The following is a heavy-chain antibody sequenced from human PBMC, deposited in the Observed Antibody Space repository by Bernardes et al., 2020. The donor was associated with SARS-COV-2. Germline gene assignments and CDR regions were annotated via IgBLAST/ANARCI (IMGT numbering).Heavy chain of an antibody. D-gene: IGHD6-6*01. Sequence: SETLSLTCTVSGGSISSGGYYWSWIRQHPGKGLEWIGYIYYSGSTYYNPSLKSLVTISVDTSKNQFSLKLSSVTAADTAVYYCAGSEYSSSPVFDYWGQGTLVTVSS. J-gene: IGHJ4*02. CDR3: AGSEYSSSPVFDY. CDR2: IYYSGST. CDR1: GGSISSGGYY. V-gene: IGHV4-31*01.